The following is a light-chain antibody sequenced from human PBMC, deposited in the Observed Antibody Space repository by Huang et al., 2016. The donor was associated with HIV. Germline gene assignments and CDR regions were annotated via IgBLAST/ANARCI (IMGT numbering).Light chain of an antibody. CDR2: DAS. J-gene: IGKJ5*01. V-gene: IGKV1-33*01. CDR1: QDISNY. Sequence: IQMTQSPSSLSASVGDRVTITCQASQDISNYLNWYQQKPGKAPKLLIYDASNLETGVPSRFSGSGSGTDFTFTISSLQPEDIATYYCQQYDNLGVTFGQGTRLEIK. CDR3: QQYDNLGVT.